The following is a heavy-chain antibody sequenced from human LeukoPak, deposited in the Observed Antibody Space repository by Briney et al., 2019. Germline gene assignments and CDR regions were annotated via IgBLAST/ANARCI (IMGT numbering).Heavy chain of an antibody. V-gene: IGHV3-66*04. CDR1: GFTFSSYA. D-gene: IGHD3-10*01. CDR2: IYSGGST. Sequence: GGSPRLSCAASGFTFSSYAMNWVRQAPGKGLEWVSVIYSGGSTYYADSVKGRFTISRDDSKNTLYLQMSNLRAEDTAVYFCARLNQPYYGSGTFSAFDSWGQGTLVTVSS. CDR3: ARLNQPYYGSGTFSAFDS. J-gene: IGHJ4*02.